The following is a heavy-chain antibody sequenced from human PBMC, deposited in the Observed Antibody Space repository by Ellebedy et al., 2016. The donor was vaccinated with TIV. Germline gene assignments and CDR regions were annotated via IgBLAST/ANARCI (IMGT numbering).Heavy chain of an antibody. CDR1: GFTFSTYT. V-gene: IGHV3-21*01. CDR2: ISISSDLI. D-gene: IGHD1-7*01. J-gene: IGHJ4*02. Sequence: GESLKISCAASGFTFSTYTMDWVRQAPGKGLEWVSSISISSDLIFYADSVRGRVTISRGNAKNSVYLQISSLRADDTAVYYCARNVNYAHDYWGQGTLVTVSS. CDR3: ARNVNYAHDY.